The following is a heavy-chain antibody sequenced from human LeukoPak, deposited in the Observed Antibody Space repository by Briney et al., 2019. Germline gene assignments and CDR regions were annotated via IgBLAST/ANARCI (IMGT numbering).Heavy chain of an antibody. CDR1: GITLSNYG. J-gene: IGHJ5*02. CDR3: ARNWFDP. V-gene: IGHV3-23*01. CDR2: MSDSGGRT. Sequence: GGSLRLSCAVSGITLSNYGMSWVRQAPGKGLEWVAGMSDSGGRTNYADSVKGRFTISRDKSKNTVYLQMNSLRFEDTAMYYCARNWFDPWGQGTLVTVSS.